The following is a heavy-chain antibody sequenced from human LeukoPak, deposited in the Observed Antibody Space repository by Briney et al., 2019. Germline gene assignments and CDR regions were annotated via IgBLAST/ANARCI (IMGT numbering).Heavy chain of an antibody. V-gene: IGHV4-59*12. CDR2: IYYSGST. D-gene: IGHD6-19*01. J-gene: IGHJ4*02. CDR3: ASLSRRQWLARGY. Sequence: SETLSLTCTVSGGSISSYYWSWIRQPPGKGLEWIGYIYYSGSTNYNPSLKSRVTISVDTSKNQFSLKLSSVTAADTAVYYCASLSRRQWLARGYWGQGTLVTVSS. CDR1: GGSISSYY.